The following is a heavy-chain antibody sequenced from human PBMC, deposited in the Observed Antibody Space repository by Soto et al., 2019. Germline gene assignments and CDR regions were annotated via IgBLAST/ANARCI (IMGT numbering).Heavy chain of an antibody. Sequence: SETLSLTCTVSGGSISSSSYYWGWIRQPPGKGLEWIGSIYYSGSTNYNPSLKSRVTISVDTSKNQFSLKLSSVTAADTAVYYCARAVGIVVVPAAIQASRFDPWGQGTLVTVSS. V-gene: IGHV4-39*07. CDR1: GGSISSSSYY. J-gene: IGHJ5*02. CDR2: IYYSGST. CDR3: ARAVGIVVVPAAIQASRFDP. D-gene: IGHD2-2*02.